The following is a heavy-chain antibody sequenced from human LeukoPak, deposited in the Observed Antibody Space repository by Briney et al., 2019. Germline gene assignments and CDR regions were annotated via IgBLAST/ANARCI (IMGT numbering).Heavy chain of an antibody. D-gene: IGHD2-15*01. CDR1: GGSISSSSYY. V-gene: IGHV4-39*07. Sequence: SETLSLTCTVSGGSISSSSYYWGWIRQPPGKGLEWIGSIYYSGSTYYNPSLKSRVTISVDTSKNQFSLKLSSVTAADTAVYYCAGEGTYCSGGSCYPSAFDYWGQGTLVTVSS. CDR2: IYYSGST. CDR3: AGEGTYCSGGSCYPSAFDY. J-gene: IGHJ4*02.